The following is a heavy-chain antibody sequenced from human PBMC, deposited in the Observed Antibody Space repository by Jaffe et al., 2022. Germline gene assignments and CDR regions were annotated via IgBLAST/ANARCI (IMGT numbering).Heavy chain of an antibody. V-gene: IGHV4-34*01. D-gene: IGHD5-18*01. Sequence: QVQLQQWGAGLLKPSETLSLTCAVYGGSFSGYYWSWIRQPPGKGLEWIGEINHSGSTNYNPSLKSRVTISVDTSKNQFSLKLSSVTAADTAVYYCARFKRNTAPSPKPRVGYYMDVWGKGTTVTVSS. J-gene: IGHJ6*03. CDR2: INHSGST. CDR3: ARFKRNTAPSPKPRVGYYMDV. CDR1: GGSFSGYY.